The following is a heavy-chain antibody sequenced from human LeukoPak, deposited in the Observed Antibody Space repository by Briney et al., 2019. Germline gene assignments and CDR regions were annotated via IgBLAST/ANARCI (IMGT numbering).Heavy chain of an antibody. D-gene: IGHD3-3*01. CDR2: IGDNSSYI. CDR3: ARAYYDSSAGFYLDGMDV. Sequence: GGSLRLSCAASGFGFSSYAMSWVRQAPGKGLEWVSSIGDNSSYIHYGDSVKGRFTISRDNANKVVYLQMNSLRGEDTAVYYSARAYYDSSAGFYLDGMDVWGQGTTVIVSS. V-gene: IGHV3-21*01. J-gene: IGHJ6*02. CDR1: GFGFSSYA.